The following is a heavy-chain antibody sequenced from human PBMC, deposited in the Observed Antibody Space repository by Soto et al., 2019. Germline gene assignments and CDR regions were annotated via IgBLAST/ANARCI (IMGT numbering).Heavy chain of an antibody. CDR1: GGSISSSRYY. D-gene: IGHD3-3*01. Sequence: SETLSLTCTVPGGSISSSRYYWGWIRQPPGKGLEWIGSIYYSGSTYYNPSLKSRVTISVDTSKNQFSLKLSSVTAADTAVYYCARAQSYYDFWSCYVGQGHYHYGIDVRGQGTTVTVSS. CDR3: ARAQSYYDFWSCYVGQGHYHYGIDV. CDR2: IYYSGST. V-gene: IGHV4-39*01. J-gene: IGHJ6*02.